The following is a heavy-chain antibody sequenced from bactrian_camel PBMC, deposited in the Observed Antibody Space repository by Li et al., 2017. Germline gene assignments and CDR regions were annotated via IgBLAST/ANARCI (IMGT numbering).Heavy chain of an antibody. CDR2: MYQGGAKT. Sequence: DVQLVESGGGSVQAGGSLRLSCTPTAYTSTNFCIGWFRQAPGKEREGVAAMYQGGAKTYYADSVKGRFTISQDNAKNTLYLQMNDLMPEDTAMYYCAASSSERGLLFRLLAPIPDSYWGQGTQVTVS. V-gene: IGHV3S40*01. CDR1: AYTSTNFC. CDR3: AASSSERGLLFRLLAPIPDSY. J-gene: IGHJ4*01. D-gene: IGHD3*01.